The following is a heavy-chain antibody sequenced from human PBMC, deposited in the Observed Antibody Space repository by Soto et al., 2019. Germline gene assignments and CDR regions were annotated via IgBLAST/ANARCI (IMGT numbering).Heavy chain of an antibody. CDR2: IDPKDGNT. J-gene: IGHJ5*02. CDR3: ATVHCSGGSCYSWFDP. Sequence: ASVKVSCKASGYTFTSYDINWVRHATGQGLEWMGGIDPKDGNTSYAQKFQGRVTMTEDTSTDTAYMELSSLRSEDTAVYYCATVHCSGGSCYSWFDPWGQGTLVTVSS. CDR1: GYTFTSYD. V-gene: IGHV1-8*01. D-gene: IGHD2-15*01.